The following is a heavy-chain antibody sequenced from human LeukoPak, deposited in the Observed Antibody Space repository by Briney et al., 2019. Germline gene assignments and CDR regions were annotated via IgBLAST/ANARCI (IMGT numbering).Heavy chain of an antibody. V-gene: IGHV4-59*01. CDR3: ARVRYTYGRAAFDY. CDR2: IYYSGNT. J-gene: IGHJ4*02. D-gene: IGHD5-18*01. CDR1: GGSISSYY. Sequence: PSETLSLTCTVSGGSISSYYWSWIRQPPGKGLEWIGYIYYSGNTDFNPSLKSRVTMSVDTSKNRFSLNLTSVTAADTAVYYCARVRYTYGRAAFDYWGQGTLVTVSS.